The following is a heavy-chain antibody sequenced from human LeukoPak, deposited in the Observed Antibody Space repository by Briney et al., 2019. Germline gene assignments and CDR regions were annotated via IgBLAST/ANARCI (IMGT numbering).Heavy chain of an antibody. D-gene: IGHD6-13*01. CDR3: ASTSIAAAGTRYYYYGMDV. CDR2: IYSGGST. V-gene: IGHV3-53*01. CDR1: GFTVSSNY. Sequence: GGSLRLSCAASGFTVSSNYMSGVRQAPGKGLEWVSVIYSGGSTYYADSVKGRFTISRDNSKNTLYLQMNSLRAEDTAVYYCASTSIAAAGTRYYYYGMDVWGQGTTVTVSS. J-gene: IGHJ6*02.